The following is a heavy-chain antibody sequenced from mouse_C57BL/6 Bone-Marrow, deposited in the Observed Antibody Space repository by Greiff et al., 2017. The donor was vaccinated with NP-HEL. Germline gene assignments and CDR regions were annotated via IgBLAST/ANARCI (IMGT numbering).Heavy chain of an antibody. CDR2: IRSKSSNYAT. J-gene: IGHJ3*01. D-gene: IGHD2-1*01. CDR1: GFTFNTYA. CDR3: GGEFGKGAWFAY. V-gene: IGHV10-3*01. Sequence: GGGLVQPKGSLKLSCAASGFTFNTYAMLWVRLAPGKGLEWAARIRSKSSNYATYYADSVKDRFTISRDDSQSMLYLQMNNLKTEETAMYYCGGEFGKGAWFAYWGQGTLVTVSA.